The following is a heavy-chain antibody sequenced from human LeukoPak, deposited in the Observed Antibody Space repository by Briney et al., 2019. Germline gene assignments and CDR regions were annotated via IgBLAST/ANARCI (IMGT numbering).Heavy chain of an antibody. J-gene: IGHJ3*02. Sequence: PGGSLRLSCAASGFTFSSYSMNWVRQAPGKGLEWVSYISSTSSTIYYAGSVTGRFTISRDNAKNSLYLQMNSLRAEDTAVYYCASAKAYSSSPASPNDALDIWGQGTMVTVSS. CDR2: ISSTSSTI. D-gene: IGHD6-13*01. CDR1: GFTFSSYS. V-gene: IGHV3-48*04. CDR3: ASAKAYSSSPASPNDALDI.